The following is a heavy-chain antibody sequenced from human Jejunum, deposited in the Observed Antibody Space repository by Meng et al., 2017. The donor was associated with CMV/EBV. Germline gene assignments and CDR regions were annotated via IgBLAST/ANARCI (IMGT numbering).Heavy chain of an antibody. J-gene: IGHJ4*02. CDR1: GYAFTPYY. V-gene: IGHV1-46*01. D-gene: IGHD2-21*01. Sequence: VSCKASGYAFTPYYVHWVRQAPGQGLEWMGLIHPINGSTTYAQNFQGRVTVTRDTSTTTVHMELRNLRSEDTAVYYCARGSPEVNWGQGTLVTVTS. CDR2: IHPINGST. CDR3: ARGSPEVN.